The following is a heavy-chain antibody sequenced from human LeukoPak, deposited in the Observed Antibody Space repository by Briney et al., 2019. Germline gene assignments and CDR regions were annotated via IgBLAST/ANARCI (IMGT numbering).Heavy chain of an antibody. D-gene: IGHD3-3*01. V-gene: IGHV4-4*07. Sequence: SETLSLTCTVSGGSISSYYWSWIRQPAGKGLEWIGRIYTSGSTNYNPPLKSRVTMSVDASKNQFSLKLSSVTAADTAVYYCARDFVDFWSGYRYYYYYMDVWGKGTTVTVSS. CDR3: ARDFVDFWSGYRYYYYYMDV. CDR2: IYTSGST. CDR1: GGSISSYY. J-gene: IGHJ6*03.